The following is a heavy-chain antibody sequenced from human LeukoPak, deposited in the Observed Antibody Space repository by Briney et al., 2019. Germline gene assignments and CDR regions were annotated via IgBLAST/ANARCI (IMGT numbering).Heavy chain of an antibody. D-gene: IGHD4-23*01. Sequence: ASVKVSCKASGYTFTTYYMHWVRQAPGQGLEWMGIINLSGGGTTYAQKFQGRVTMTRDTSTSTVYMELSSLRSDDTAVYYCATLMTMEVTPFDYWGQGTLSPSPQ. V-gene: IGHV1-46*01. CDR2: INLSGGGT. CDR3: ATLMTMEVTPFDY. J-gene: IGHJ4*02. CDR1: GYTFTTYY.